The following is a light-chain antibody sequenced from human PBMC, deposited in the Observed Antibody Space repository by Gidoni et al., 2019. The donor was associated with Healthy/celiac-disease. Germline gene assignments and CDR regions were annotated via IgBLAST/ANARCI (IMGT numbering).Light chain of an antibody. J-gene: IGKJ4*01. V-gene: IGKV1-5*03. CDR1: QSISSW. CDR3: QQYNSYSPLT. Sequence: DIQMTQSPSPLSASVGDRVTITCRASQSISSWLAWYQQKPGKAPKLLIYKASSLESGVPSRFSGSGSGTEFTLTISSLQPEDFATYYCQQYNSYSPLTFGGGTKVEIK. CDR2: KAS.